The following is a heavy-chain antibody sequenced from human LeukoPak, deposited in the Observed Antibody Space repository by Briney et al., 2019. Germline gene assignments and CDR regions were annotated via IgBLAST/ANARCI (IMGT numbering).Heavy chain of an antibody. Sequence: SETLSLTCAVYGGSFRGYYWSWIRQPPGKGLEWIGEINHSGSTNYNPSLKSRVTISVDTSKNQFSLKLSSVTAADTAVYYCARGRKHIVVVTAILQQYYFDYWGQGTLVTVSS. CDR3: ARGRKHIVVVTAILQQYYFDY. CDR1: GGSFRGYY. D-gene: IGHD2-21*02. CDR2: INHSGST. V-gene: IGHV4-34*01. J-gene: IGHJ4*02.